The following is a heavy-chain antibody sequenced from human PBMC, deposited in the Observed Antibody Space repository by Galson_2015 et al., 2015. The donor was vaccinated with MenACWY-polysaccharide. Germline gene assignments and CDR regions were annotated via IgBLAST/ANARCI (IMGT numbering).Heavy chain of an antibody. CDR2: IYSGGST. CDR1: GFTVSSNY. Sequence: LRLSCAVSGFTVSSNYMSWVRQAPGKGLEWVSVIYSGGSTYYADSVKGRFTISRDNSKNTLYLQMNSLRAEDTAVYYCARDTRRDGYSGDAFDIWGQGTMVTVSS. V-gene: IGHV3-53*01. D-gene: IGHD5-24*01. CDR3: ARDTRRDGYSGDAFDI. J-gene: IGHJ3*02.